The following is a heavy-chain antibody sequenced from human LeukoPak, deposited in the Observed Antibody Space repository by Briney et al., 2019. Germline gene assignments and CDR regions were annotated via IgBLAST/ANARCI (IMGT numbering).Heavy chain of an antibody. CDR3: AREWVGSSGWYLDY. CDR2: IYYSGST. CDR1: GGSISSSSYY. D-gene: IGHD6-19*01. J-gene: IGHJ4*02. Sequence: PSETLSLTCTVSGGSISSSSYYWGWIRQPPGKGLEWIGSIYYSGSTYYNPSLKSRVTISVDTSKNQFSLKLSSVTAAGTAVYYCAREWVGSSGWYLDYWGQGTLVTVSS. V-gene: IGHV4-39*02.